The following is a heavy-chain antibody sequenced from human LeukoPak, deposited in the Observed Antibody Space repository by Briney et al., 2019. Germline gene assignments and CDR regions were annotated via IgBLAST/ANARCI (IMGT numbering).Heavy chain of an antibody. CDR1: GDSISSGYY. D-gene: IGHD2-8*01. Sequence: SETLSLTCTVSGDSISSGYYWGWIRQPPGKGLEWIGSIYHSGSTYYNPSLKSRVTISVDTSKNQFSLKLSSVTAADTAVYYCARDGGTVYAMVYWGQGTLVTVSS. CDR2: IYHSGST. CDR3: ARDGGTVYAMVY. V-gene: IGHV4-38-2*02. J-gene: IGHJ4*02.